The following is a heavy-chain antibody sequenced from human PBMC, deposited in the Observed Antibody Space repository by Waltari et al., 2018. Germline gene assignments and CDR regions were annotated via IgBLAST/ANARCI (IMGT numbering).Heavy chain of an antibody. Sequence: QVQLQESGPGLVRPSETLSLTCDVSGYSINTGYYWGWIRQSPGRGLEWIATIYHAGDTFHNPSLNSRVTISLDTSKNQLSLQLNSVTAADTAIYFCTRRVLGYCTSAACRRLEAWGQGTLVTVSS. CDR3: TRRVLGYCTSAACRRLEA. CDR2: IYHAGDT. J-gene: IGHJ5*02. V-gene: IGHV4-38-2*01. D-gene: IGHD2-8*02. CDR1: GYSINTGYY.